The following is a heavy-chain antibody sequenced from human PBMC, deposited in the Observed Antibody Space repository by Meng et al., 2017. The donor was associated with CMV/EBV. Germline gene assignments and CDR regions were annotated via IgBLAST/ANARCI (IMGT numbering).Heavy chain of an antibody. D-gene: IGHD6-13*01. V-gene: IGHV1-69*10. J-gene: IGHJ6*02. Sequence: SVQVSCKASGGTFSSYAISWVRQAPGQGLEWMGGIIPILGIANYAQKFQGRVTITADKSTSTAYMELSSLRSEDTAGYYCARNAGYSSSWLHKVNYYGRDVWGQGTTVTVSS. CDR1: GGTFSSYA. CDR3: ARNAGYSSSWLHKVNYYGRDV. CDR2: IIPILGIA.